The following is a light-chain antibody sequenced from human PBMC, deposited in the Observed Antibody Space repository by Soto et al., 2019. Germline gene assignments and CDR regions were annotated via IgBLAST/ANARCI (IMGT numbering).Light chain of an antibody. Sequence: DIQMTQSPSSLSSSVVEIVSINCRASQGIRNFLAWYQQKPGKAPKLLIYAASTLQSGVPSRFSGSGSGTDFTLTISSLQPEDFATYYRQQLNSYPHFGQGTRLEIK. CDR3: QQLNSYPH. J-gene: IGKJ5*01. CDR1: QGIRNF. CDR2: AAS. V-gene: IGKV1-9*01.